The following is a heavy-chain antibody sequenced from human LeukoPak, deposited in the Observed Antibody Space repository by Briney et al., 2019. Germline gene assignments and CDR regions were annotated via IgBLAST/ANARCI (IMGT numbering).Heavy chain of an antibody. CDR3: VRDKRVGASLFAY. CDR2: IDQGGSDK. V-gene: IGHV3-7*01. J-gene: IGHJ4*02. Sequence: GGSLRLSCAASGFPFSDYCMSWVRQAPGKGLKWVAIIDQGGSDKYYLASVRGRFTISRDNARNSLDLQMDSLRVEDTAIYYCVRDKRVGASLFAYWGQGNLVTVSS. CDR1: GFPFSDYC. D-gene: IGHD1-26*01.